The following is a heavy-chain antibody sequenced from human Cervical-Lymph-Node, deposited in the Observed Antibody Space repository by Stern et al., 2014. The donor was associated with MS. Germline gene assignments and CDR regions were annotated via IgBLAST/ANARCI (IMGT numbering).Heavy chain of an antibody. V-gene: IGHV3-23*04. J-gene: IGHJ4*02. CDR3: ANNIVATQDFDY. D-gene: IGHD5-12*01. CDR1: GFTFSSYA. CDR2: ISGSGTST. Sequence: VQLVESGGGLVQPGGSLRLSCAASGFTFSSYAMSWVRQDPGKGLEWVSAISGSGTSTYYADSVKGRFTISRDNSKNTLYLQMNSLRAEDTAVYYCANNIVATQDFDYWGQGTLVTVSS.